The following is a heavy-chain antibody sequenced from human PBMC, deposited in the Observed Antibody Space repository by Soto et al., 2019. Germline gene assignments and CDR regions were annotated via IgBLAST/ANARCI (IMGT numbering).Heavy chain of an antibody. J-gene: IGHJ4*02. V-gene: IGHV1-69*13. D-gene: IGHD2-15*01. CDR1: GGTFSSYA. Sequence: ASVKVSCKASGGTFSSYAISWVRQAPGQGLEWMGGIIPIFGTANYAQKFQGRVTITADESTSTAYMELSSLRSEDTAVYYCARVYCSGGSCYSSYFDYWGQGTLVTVSS. CDR2: IIPIFGTA. CDR3: ARVYCSGGSCYSSYFDY.